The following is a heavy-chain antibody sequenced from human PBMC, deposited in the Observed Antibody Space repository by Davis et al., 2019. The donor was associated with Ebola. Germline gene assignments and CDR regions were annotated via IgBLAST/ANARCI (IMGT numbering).Heavy chain of an antibody. Sequence: GESLKISCAASGFTFSSYGMHWVRQAPGKGLEWVAVIWYDGSNKYYADSVKGRFTISRDNSKNTLYLQMNSLRAEDTAVYYCARDKTVTTGGGYYYYGMDVWGQGTTVTVSS. D-gene: IGHD4-17*01. V-gene: IGHV3-33*01. CDR1: GFTFSSYG. J-gene: IGHJ6*02. CDR2: IWYDGSNK. CDR3: ARDKTVTTGGGYYYYGMDV.